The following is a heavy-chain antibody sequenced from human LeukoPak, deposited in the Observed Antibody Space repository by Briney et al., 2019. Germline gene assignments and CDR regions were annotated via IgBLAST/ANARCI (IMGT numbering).Heavy chain of an antibody. CDR1: GFTFSGSA. CDR2: IRSKANSYAT. Sequence: GGSLRLSCAASGFTFSGSAMHWVRQASGKGLEWVGRIRSKANSYATAYAASVKGRFTISRDNAKNSLYLQMNSLRAEDTAVYYCAREGRKSRGVDIVRKKETGYYYMDVWGKGTTVTVSS. J-gene: IGHJ6*03. D-gene: IGHD2-15*01. V-gene: IGHV3-73*01. CDR3: AREGRKSRGVDIVRKKETGYYYMDV.